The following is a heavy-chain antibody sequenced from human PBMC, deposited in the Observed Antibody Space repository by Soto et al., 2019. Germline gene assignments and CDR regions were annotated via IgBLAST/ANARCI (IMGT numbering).Heavy chain of an antibody. CDR2: INGFNGDT. V-gene: IGHV1-18*01. CDR3: AREMITATFFDY. CDR1: GYTFNNYI. J-gene: IGHJ4*02. Sequence: QVQLVQSGAEVKKPGASVKVSCKASGYTFNNYIITWVRQAPGHGLEWMGWINGFNGDTKYAQKLQGRVTMTADTSTSTAYMELRSLRSDATGVYYCAREMITATFFDYWGQATLVTVSS. D-gene: IGHD3-16*01.